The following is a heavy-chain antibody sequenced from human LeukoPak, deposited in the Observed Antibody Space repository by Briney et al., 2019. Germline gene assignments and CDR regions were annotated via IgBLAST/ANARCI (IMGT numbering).Heavy chain of an antibody. CDR2: LSSGSSYI. CDR1: GFTFSSYS. V-gene: IGHV3-21*01. CDR3: ARGRGFSYGYKYFDY. D-gene: IGHD5-18*01. Sequence: GGSLRLSCAASGFTFSSYSMSWVRQAPGKGLEWVPFLSSGSSYIYYADSVKGRFTISRDNAKNSLYLQMSSLRAEDTAVYYCARGRGFSYGYKYFDYWGQGTLVTVSS. J-gene: IGHJ4*02.